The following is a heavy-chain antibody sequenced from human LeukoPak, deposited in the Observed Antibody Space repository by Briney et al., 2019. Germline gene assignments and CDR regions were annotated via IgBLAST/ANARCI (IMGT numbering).Heavy chain of an antibody. CDR1: GLRFRNYG. CDR3: ATDRNSGKYYDY. Sequence: GGSLRLSCVVSGLRFRNYGMHWVRQAPGKGLEWVAVIYCDGSNQYYADSVKGRFTVSRDNAKNTLYRQMDSLRAEDTAVYYCATDRNSGKYYDYWGQGTLVTVSS. CDR2: IYCDGSNQ. V-gene: IGHV3-33*01. D-gene: IGHD1-26*01. J-gene: IGHJ4*02.